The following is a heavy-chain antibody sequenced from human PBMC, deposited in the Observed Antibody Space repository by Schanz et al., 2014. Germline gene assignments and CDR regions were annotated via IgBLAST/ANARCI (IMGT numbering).Heavy chain of an antibody. D-gene: IGHD3-22*01. CDR2: INGSGNAT. CDR1: EFSFSSFG. Sequence: VQLVESGGGLVQPGGSLRLSCAASEFSFSSFGMNWVRQAPGKGLEWVAAINGSGNATYYADSVKGRFTISRDNSNNAVYLQMSSLRAEDTAVDYCAKQHGVIQQVSDYWGQGTLVTVSS. V-gene: IGHV3-23*04. CDR3: AKQHGVIQQVSDY. J-gene: IGHJ4*02.